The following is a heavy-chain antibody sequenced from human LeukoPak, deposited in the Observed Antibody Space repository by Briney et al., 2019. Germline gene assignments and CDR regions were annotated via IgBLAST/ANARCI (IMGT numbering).Heavy chain of an antibody. Sequence: PGGSLRLSCAASGFTFSTYWMSWVRQAPGKGLEWVANIKQDGSVKYYVDSVKARFTISRDNSKNTLYLQMNSLRAEDTAVYYCARGARNVLGSASCCTGDVWGQGTTVTVSS. V-gene: IGHV3-7*03. CDR1: GFTFSTYW. CDR2: IKQDGSVK. CDR3: ARGARNVLGSASCCTGDV. J-gene: IGHJ6*02. D-gene: IGHD2-2*02.